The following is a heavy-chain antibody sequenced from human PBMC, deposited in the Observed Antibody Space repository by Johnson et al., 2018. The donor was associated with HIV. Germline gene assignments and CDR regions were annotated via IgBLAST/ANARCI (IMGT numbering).Heavy chain of an antibody. CDR2: ITYDGRNK. V-gene: IGHV3-30*04. CDR3: ARGAPWSGSDAFDI. Sequence: QVQLVESGGGLVKPGGSLRLSCLASGFSISDSAIHWVRQAPGKGLAWVAVITYDGRNKYYTASVKGRFIISRDNAKNSLYLQMNSLRAEDTALYYCARGAPWSGSDAFDIWGQGTMVTVSS. J-gene: IGHJ3*02. D-gene: IGHD3-3*01. CDR1: GFSISDSA.